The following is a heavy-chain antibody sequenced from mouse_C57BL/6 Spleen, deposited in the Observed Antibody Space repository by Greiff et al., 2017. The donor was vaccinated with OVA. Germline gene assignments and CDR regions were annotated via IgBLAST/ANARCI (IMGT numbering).Heavy chain of an antibody. J-gene: IGHJ2*01. Sequence: QVQLQQSGPELVKPGASVKISCKASGYAFSSSWMNWVKKRPGKGLGWIGRVYAGDGDTNYNGKFKGKATLTADKSSSKAYMQLSSLTSEDSAVYFSAREGLRPDYWCQGTTLTVSS. CDR3: AREGLRPDY. D-gene: IGHD3-1*01. CDR1: GYAFSSSW. V-gene: IGHV1-82*01. CDR2: VYAGDGDT.